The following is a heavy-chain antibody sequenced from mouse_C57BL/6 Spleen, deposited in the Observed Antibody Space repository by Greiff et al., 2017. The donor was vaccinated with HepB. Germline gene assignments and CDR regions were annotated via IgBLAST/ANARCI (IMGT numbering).Heavy chain of an antibody. CDR3: ARGGGPGY. V-gene: IGHV1-76*01. CDR1: GYTFTDYY. J-gene: IGHJ2*01. Sequence: QVQLQQSGAELVRPGASVKLSCKASGYTFTDYYINWVKQRPGQGLEWIARIYPGSGNTYYNEKFKGKATLTAEKSSSTAYMQLSSLTSEDSAVYFCARGGGPGYWGQGTTLTVSS. CDR2: IYPGSGNT.